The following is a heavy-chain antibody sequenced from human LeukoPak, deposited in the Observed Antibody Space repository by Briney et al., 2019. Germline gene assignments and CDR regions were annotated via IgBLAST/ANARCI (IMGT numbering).Heavy chain of an antibody. CDR1: GGFINSYY. V-gene: IGHV4-59*08. CDR2: IYYSGST. CDR3: ARRAADDAFDI. Sequence: PSETLSLTCTVSGGFINSYYWSWIRQPPGKGLEWIGYIYYSGSTNCNPSLTSRVTISVDRIKNQFSPKLSSVTAADTAVYYCARRAADDAFDIWGQGTMVTVSS. J-gene: IGHJ3*02.